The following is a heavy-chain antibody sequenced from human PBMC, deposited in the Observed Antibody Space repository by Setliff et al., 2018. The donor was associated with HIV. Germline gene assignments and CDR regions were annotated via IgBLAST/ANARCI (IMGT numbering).Heavy chain of an antibody. J-gene: IGHJ5*02. D-gene: IGHD3-10*01. V-gene: IGHV5-51*01. Sequence: GESLKISCKTFGYTFATSWIAWVRQKPGKGLEWMGIIYPDDSDTRYSPYFEDHVYISVDKSINIAYLEWKALKAADSAMYYCATYGEGAPTSWFDPWGQGTLVTVTS. CDR3: ATYGEGAPTSWFDP. CDR1: GYTFATSW. CDR2: IYPDDSDT.